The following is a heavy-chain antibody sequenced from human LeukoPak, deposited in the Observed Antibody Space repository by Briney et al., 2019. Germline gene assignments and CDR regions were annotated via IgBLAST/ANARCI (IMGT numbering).Heavy chain of an antibody. CDR1: GFTFSSYA. CDR2: ISSNGDIT. CDR3: ATVKRDCSGGSCYSYDY. J-gene: IGHJ4*02. Sequence: SGGSLRLSCAASGFTFSSYAMHWVRQAPGKGLEWVSAISSNGDITYYADSVRGRFTISRDNSKNTVFLQMNSLRAEDTAVYYCATVKRDCSGGSCYSYDYWGQGTLVSVSS. V-gene: IGHV3-23*01. D-gene: IGHD2-15*01.